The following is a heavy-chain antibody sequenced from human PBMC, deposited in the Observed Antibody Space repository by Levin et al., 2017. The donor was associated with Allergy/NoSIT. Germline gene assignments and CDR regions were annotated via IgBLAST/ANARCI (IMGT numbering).Heavy chain of an antibody. CDR1: GDSISRGFYY. D-gene: IGHD5-12*01. CDR3: ARDLEGFSGYKPYCYTDV. Sequence: PSETLSLTCSVSGDSISRGFYYWSWIRQPAGEGLEWIGRIYVTGSTTYSPSLKSRVTISLDRAKDQVSLKINSVTAADTAVYYCARDLEGFSGYKPYCYTDVWGKGTTVTVSS. J-gene: IGHJ6*03. V-gene: IGHV4-61*02. CDR2: IYVTGST.